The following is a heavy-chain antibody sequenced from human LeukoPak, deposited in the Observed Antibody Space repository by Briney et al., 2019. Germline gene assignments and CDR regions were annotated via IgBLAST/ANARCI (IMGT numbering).Heavy chain of an antibody. CDR3: ARSQDGYNYNY. CDR2: IYYSGST. V-gene: IGHV4-59*01. D-gene: IGHD5-24*01. CDR1: GGSISSYY. J-gene: IGHJ4*02. Sequence: SETLSLTCTVSGGSISSYYWSWTRQPPGKGLEWIGYIYYSGSTNYNPSLKSRVTISVDTSKNQFSLKLSSVTAADTAVYYCARSQDGYNYNYWGQGTMVTVSS.